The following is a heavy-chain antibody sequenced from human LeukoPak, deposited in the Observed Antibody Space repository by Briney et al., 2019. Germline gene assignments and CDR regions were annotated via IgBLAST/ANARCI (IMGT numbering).Heavy chain of an antibody. CDR3: ARVDPGNSGYQDY. CDR1: GFTFSRYW. D-gene: IGHD3-22*01. J-gene: IGHJ4*02. V-gene: IGHV3-7*01. CDR2: INEDGSRK. Sequence: PGGSLRLSCPASGFTFSRYWMSWVGQAPGRGRAWVANINEDGSRKYYLDSVKGRFTISRDNAKNSLYVLMNSLGAEDTAVYYCARVDPGNSGYQDYWGQGTLVTVSS.